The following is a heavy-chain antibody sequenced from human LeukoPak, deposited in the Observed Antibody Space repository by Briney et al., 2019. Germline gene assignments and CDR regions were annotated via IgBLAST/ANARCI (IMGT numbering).Heavy chain of an antibody. CDR1: GFTFSSYG. J-gene: IGHJ4*02. V-gene: IGHV3-30*02. CDR2: IRYDGSNK. D-gene: IGHD4-23*01. Sequence: GGSLRLSXAASGFTFSSYGMHWVRQPPGKGLEWVAFIRYDGSNKYYADSVKGRFTISRDNSKNTLYLQMNSLRAEDTAVYYCATRGGNSIDHWGQGTLVTVSS. CDR3: ATRGGNSIDH.